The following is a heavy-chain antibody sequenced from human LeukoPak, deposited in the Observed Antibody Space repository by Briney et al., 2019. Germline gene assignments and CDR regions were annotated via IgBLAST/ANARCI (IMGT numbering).Heavy chain of an antibody. CDR1: GYTFTGYY. J-gene: IGHJ1*01. CDR2: INADSGGT. CDR3: TPGLAAAGTSTYAEYFQH. D-gene: IGHD6-13*01. V-gene: IGHV1-2*02. Sequence: ASVKVSCKASGYTFTGYYMHWVRQAPGQGLEWMGWINADSGGTNYAQKFQGRVTMTRDTSISTAYMELSRLRSDDTAVYYCTPGLAAAGTSTYAEYFQHWGQGTLVTVSS.